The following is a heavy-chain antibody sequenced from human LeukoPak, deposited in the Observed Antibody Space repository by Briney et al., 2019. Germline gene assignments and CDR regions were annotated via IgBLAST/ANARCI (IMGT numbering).Heavy chain of an antibody. J-gene: IGHJ4*02. CDR2: INPSGGST. V-gene: IGHV1-46*01. Sequence: ASVKVSCKASGYTFTSYYMHWVRQAPGQGLEWMGIINPSGGSTSYAQKFQGRVTITRDTSTSTVYMELSSLRSEDTTVYYCARDSPRVYYGSGSYYNALGYWGQGTLVTVSS. CDR3: ARDSPRVYYGSGSYYNALGY. D-gene: IGHD3-10*01. CDR1: GYTFTSYY.